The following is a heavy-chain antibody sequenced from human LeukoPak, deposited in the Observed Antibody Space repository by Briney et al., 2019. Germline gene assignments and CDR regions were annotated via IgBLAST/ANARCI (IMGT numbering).Heavy chain of an antibody. V-gene: IGHV4-39*07. CDR2: VNHSGST. D-gene: IGHD1-26*01. J-gene: IGHJ4*02. Sequence: SETLSLTCTVSGGSISSSSYYWGWIRQPPGKGLEWIGEVNHSGSTNYNPSLKSRVTISVDTSKNQFSLKLSSVTAADTAVYYCARGVWSYGIYWGQGTLVTVSS. CDR1: GGSISSSSYY. CDR3: ARGVWSYGIY.